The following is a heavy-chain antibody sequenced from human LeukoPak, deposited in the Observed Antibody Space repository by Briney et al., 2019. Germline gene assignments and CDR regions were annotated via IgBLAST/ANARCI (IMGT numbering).Heavy chain of an antibody. J-gene: IGHJ5*02. CDR2: IYHSGST. CDR1: GYSISSGYY. D-gene: IGHD2-8*01. V-gene: IGHV4-38-2*02. CDR3: ARNIVLMVYASNWFDP. Sequence: PSETLSLTCTVSGYSISSGYYWGWIRQPPGKGLEWIGSIYHSGSTYYNPSLKSRVTISVDTSKNQFSLKLSSVTAADTAVYYCARNIVLMVYASNWFDPWGQGTLVTVSS.